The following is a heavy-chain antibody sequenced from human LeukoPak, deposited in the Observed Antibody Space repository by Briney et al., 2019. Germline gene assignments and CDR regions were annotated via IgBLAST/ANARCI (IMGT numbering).Heavy chain of an antibody. J-gene: IGHJ5*02. D-gene: IGHD3-22*01. CDR1: GFIVSSNY. Sequence: QPGGSLRLSCAASGFIVSSNYMSWVRQAPGKGLEWFSVIYSGGSTYYADSVKGRFTISRDNSKNTLYLQMNSLRAEDTAVYYCARSPWGITMIAEAWGQGTLVTVSS. V-gene: IGHV3-53*01. CDR2: IYSGGST. CDR3: ARSPWGITMIAEA.